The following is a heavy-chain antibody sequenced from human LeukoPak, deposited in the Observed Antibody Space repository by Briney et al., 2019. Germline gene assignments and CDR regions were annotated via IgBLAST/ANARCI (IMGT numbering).Heavy chain of an antibody. CDR1: GGSINSGLYY. V-gene: IGHV4-61*02. CDR2: IYTSGST. Sequence: SETLSLTCTVSGGSINSGLYYWGWIRQPPGTGLEWIGRIYTSGSTNYNPSLKSRVTMSVDTSKNQFSLKLSSVTAADTAVYYCARDLYYYDSSGYRMMDVWGKGTTVTISS. D-gene: IGHD3-22*01. J-gene: IGHJ6*04. CDR3: ARDLYYYDSSGYRMMDV.